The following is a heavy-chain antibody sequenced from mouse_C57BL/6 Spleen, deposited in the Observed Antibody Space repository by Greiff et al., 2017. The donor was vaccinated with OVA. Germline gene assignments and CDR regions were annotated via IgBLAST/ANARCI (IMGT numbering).Heavy chain of an antibody. CDR1: GYAFSSSW. J-gene: IGHJ3*01. D-gene: IGHD2-3*01. CDR2: IYPGDGDT. V-gene: IGHV1-82*01. Sequence: QVHVKQSGPELVKPGASVKISCKASGYAFSSSWMNWVKQRPGKGLEWIGRIYPGDGDTNYNGKFKGKATMTADNSSRTAYMQRSSLTADDAAVYFCSRRAYEGPYGGQGKVITVSA. CDR3: SRRAYEGPY.